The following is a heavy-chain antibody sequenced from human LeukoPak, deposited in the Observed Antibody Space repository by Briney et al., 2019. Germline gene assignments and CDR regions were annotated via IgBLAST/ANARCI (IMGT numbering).Heavy chain of an antibody. CDR1: GFTFSDYY. CDR3: TRKGCSSASCLYYYYMDV. Sequence: PGGSLRLSCAASGFTFSDYYMSWIRQAPGKGLEWVSYIAGSVSTIYYADSVKGRFTISRDNAKNSLYLQMSSLRVEDTATYYCTRKGCSSASCLYYYYMDVWGKGTTVTVSS. CDR2: IAGSVSTI. D-gene: IGHD2-2*01. J-gene: IGHJ6*03. V-gene: IGHV3-11*04.